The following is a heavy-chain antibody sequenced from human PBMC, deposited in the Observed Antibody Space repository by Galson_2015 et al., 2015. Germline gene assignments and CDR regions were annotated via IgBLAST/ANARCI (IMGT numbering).Heavy chain of an antibody. CDR3: ARIRVRAADYDIPDAFDI. J-gene: IGHJ3*02. V-gene: IGHV5-51*01. D-gene: IGHD3-9*01. CDR2: IYPGDSDT. Sequence: SGAEVKKPGESLQISCKGSGYSFTSYWVGWVRQMPGKGLEWMGIIYPGDSDTRYSPSFQGQVTISADKSISTAYLQWSSLKASDTAMYYCARIRVRAADYDIPDAFDIWGQGTMVTVSS. CDR1: GYSFTSYW.